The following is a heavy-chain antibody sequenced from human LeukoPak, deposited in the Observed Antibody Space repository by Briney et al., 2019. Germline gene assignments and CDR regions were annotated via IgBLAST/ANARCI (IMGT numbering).Heavy chain of an antibody. V-gene: IGHV4-39*01. Sequence: SETLSLTCTVSGDSVSNNNYFWGWIRQPPGKGLEWIGSTYDRGTTYYNPSVESRVTISADTSKNQLSLKLSSVTAADTAVYYCARHAPGDIVVQIPAPTRWFDPWGQGTLVTVSS. CDR3: ARHAPGDIVVQIPAPTRWFDP. CDR1: GDSVSNNNYF. J-gene: IGHJ5*02. CDR2: TYDRGTT. D-gene: IGHD2-15*01.